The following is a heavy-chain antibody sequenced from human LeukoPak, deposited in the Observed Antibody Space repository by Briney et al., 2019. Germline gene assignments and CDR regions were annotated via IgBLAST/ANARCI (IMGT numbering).Heavy chain of an antibody. V-gene: IGHV4-39*01. CDR1: GGSISSSSYY. Sequence: KPSETLSLTCTVSGGSISSSSYYWGWIRQPPGKGLEWIGSIYYSGSTYYNPSLKSRVTISVDTSKNQFSLKLSSVTAADTAVYYCANRPSPFGVVLDDYWGQGTLVTVSS. D-gene: IGHD3-3*01. CDR2: IYYSGST. J-gene: IGHJ4*02. CDR3: ANRPSPFGVVLDDY.